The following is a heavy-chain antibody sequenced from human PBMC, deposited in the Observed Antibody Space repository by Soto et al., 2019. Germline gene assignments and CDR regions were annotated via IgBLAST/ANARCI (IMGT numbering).Heavy chain of an antibody. CDR1: GASINRGDTDY. V-gene: IGHV4-30-4*08. J-gene: IGHJ4*02. CDR3: AKNLPRTGRFDY. Sequence: SETLSLTCSVSGASINRGDTDYWNWIRQHPVKGLEWIGYIYYSGRIYYNPSLESRVTISVDRSRNQFSLQVSSVTAADTAVYYCAKNLPRTGRFDYWGQGTVVTVSS. CDR2: IYYSGRI.